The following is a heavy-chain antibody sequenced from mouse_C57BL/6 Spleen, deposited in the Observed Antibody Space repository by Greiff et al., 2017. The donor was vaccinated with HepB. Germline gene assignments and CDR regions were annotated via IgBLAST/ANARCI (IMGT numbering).Heavy chain of an antibody. CDR3: ARRRLGQGYAMDY. Sequence: EVHLVESGAELVRPGSSVKMSCKTSGYTFTSYGINWVKQRPGQGLEWIGYIYIGNGYTEYNEKFKGKATLTSDTSSSTAYMQLSSLTSEDSAIYFLARRRLGQGYAMDYWGQGTSVTVSS. CDR2: IYIGNGYT. CDR1: GYTFTSYG. J-gene: IGHJ4*01. D-gene: IGHD4-1*01. V-gene: IGHV1-58*01.